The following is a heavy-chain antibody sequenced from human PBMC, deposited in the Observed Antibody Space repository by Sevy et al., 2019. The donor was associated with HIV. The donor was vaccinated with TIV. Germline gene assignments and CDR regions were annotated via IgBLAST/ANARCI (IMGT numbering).Heavy chain of an antibody. CDR3: AGPILTYRSGWSYYDH. V-gene: IGHV4-39*01. CDR2: IRYSGST. CDR1: GASISSSGYY. D-gene: IGHD6-19*01. Sequence: SETLSLTCTVSGASISSSGYYWGWIRQPPGKGLEWIASIRYSGSTYYNPSLRSRVTISADASKNQFSLKPNSVTAADTAVYYCAGPILTYRSGWSYYDHWGQGTVVTVSS. J-gene: IGHJ4*02.